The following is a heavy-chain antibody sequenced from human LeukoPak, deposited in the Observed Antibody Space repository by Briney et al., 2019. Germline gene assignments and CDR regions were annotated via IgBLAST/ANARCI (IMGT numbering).Heavy chain of an antibody. V-gene: IGHV3-53*01. CDR3: ARARIYYDSSGYSGHAFDI. Sequence: GGSLRLSCAASGFTVSSNYMSWVRQAPGKGLEWVSVIYSGGSTYYADSVKGRFTISRDNSKNTLYLQMNSLRAEDTAVYYCARARIYYDSSGYSGHAFDIWGQGTMVTVSS. D-gene: IGHD3-22*01. J-gene: IGHJ3*02. CDR2: IYSGGST. CDR1: GFTVSSNY.